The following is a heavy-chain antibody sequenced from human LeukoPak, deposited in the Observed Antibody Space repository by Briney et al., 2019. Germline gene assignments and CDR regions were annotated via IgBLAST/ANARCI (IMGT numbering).Heavy chain of an antibody. CDR2: INPSGGST. J-gene: IGHJ4*02. D-gene: IGHD6-6*01. CDR3: ARFSSSCLDY. Sequence: ASVKVSCKVSGYTFTSYYMHWVRQAPGQGLEWMGIINPSGGSTSYAQKFQGRVTMTRDTSTSTVYMELSSLGSEDTAVYYCARFSSSCLDYWGQGTLVTVSS. CDR1: GYTFTSYY. V-gene: IGHV1-46*03.